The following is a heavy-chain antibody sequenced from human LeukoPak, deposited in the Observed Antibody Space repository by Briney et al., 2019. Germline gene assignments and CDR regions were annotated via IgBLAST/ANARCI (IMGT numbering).Heavy chain of an antibody. Sequence: SETLSLTCAVSSGSIRDYYWIWIRQPPGKGLEWNGYVHFSGTTNYNPSLQRRVTISVDTSKKQFSLKLICVIAADTALYYCARRWRGYNYGVDVWGQGTMVTVSS. CDR2: VHFSGTT. J-gene: IGHJ6*02. CDR1: SGSIRDYY. V-gene: IGHV4-59*01. D-gene: IGHD3-3*01. CDR3: ARRWRGYNYGVDV.